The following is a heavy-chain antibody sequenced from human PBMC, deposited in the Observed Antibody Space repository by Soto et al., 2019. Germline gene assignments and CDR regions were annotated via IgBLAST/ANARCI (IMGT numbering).Heavy chain of an antibody. CDR1: GGSISSGSYY. J-gene: IGHJ6*02. Sequence: SETLSLTCTVSGGSISSGSYYWSWIRLPPGKGLEWIGYIYYSGSTNYNPSLKSRVTISVDTSKNQCSLKLSSVTAADTAVYYCARDLRGYFGVVNFYYYGMDVWGQGTTVTVSS. CDR2: IYYSGST. V-gene: IGHV4-61*01. D-gene: IGHD3-3*01. CDR3: ARDLRGYFGVVNFYYYGMDV.